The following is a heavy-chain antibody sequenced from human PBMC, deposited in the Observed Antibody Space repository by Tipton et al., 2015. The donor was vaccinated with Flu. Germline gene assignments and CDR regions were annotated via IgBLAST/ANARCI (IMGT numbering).Heavy chain of an antibody. V-gene: IGHV3-30*02. CDR1: GFTFSDYG. J-gene: IGHJ5*02. CDR3: ARGFVFMVRGVTSYNWFDP. Sequence: SLRLSCAASGFTFSDYGMHWVRQAPGKGLEWVAFIRFDGSDKRYTDSAKGRFTISRDNSKSALYLQMNGLRAEDTAVYYCARGFVFMVRGVTSYNWFDPWGQGTLVTVSS. D-gene: IGHD3-10*01. CDR2: IRFDGSDK.